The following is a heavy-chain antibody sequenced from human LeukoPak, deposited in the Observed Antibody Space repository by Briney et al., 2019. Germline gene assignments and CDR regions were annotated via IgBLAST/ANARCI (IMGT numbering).Heavy chain of an antibody. Sequence: PSGTLSLTCAASGVSVRSYNFWSWVRQPPGRSLEWLGEVYHSGSTIYNPSLESRITISIDSSKDQFSLKLTSVTAADTAVYYCVRVAVEMATIKGLDVWGPGTMVTVSS. V-gene: IGHV4-4*02. J-gene: IGHJ3*01. D-gene: IGHD5-24*01. CDR3: VRVAVEMATIKGLDV. CDR2: VYHSGST. CDR1: GVSVRSYNF.